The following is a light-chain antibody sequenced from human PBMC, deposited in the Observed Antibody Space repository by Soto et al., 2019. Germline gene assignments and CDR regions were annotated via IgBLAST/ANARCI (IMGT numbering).Light chain of an antibody. CDR1: QSISSY. CDR3: QQSYSTPMYT. CDR2: AAS. J-gene: IGKJ2*01. V-gene: IGKV1-39*01. Sequence: DIQMTQSPSSLSASVGDRVTITCRASQSISSYLNWYQQKPGKAPNLLIYAASSLESGVPSRFSGSGSGTDFTLTISSLQPEDFATYYCQQSYSTPMYTFGQGTKVEHK.